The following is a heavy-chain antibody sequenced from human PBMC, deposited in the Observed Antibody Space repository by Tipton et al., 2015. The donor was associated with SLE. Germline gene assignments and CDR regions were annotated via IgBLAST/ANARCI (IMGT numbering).Heavy chain of an antibody. CDR3: ARHKWEVLGNWFDP. CDR1: GGSISTSAYY. V-gene: IGHV4-39*01. J-gene: IGHJ5*02. CDR2: IFYSGST. D-gene: IGHD1-26*01. Sequence: TLSLTCTVSGGSISTSAYYWGWIRQSPGKGLEWIGSIFYSGSTYYNPSLESRVTISVDTSKNQFSLKLSSVTAADTAVYYCARHKWEVLGNWFDPWGQGTQVTVSS.